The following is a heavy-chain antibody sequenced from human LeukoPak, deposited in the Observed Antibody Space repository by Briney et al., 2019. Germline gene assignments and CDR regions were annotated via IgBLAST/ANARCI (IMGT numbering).Heavy chain of an antibody. V-gene: IGHV3-33*06. CDR2: IWYDGSNK. Sequence: GGSLRLSCAASGFTFNSYGMHWVRQAPGKGLEWVAVIWYDGSNKYYADSVKGRFTISRDNSKNTLYLQMNSLRAEDTAVYYCAKEGSSWSSSDFDYWGQGTLVTVSS. D-gene: IGHD6-13*01. CDR3: AKEGSSWSSSDFDY. J-gene: IGHJ4*02. CDR1: GFTFNSYG.